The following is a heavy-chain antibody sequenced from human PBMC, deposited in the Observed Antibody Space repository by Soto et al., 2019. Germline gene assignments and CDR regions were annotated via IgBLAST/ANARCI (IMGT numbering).Heavy chain of an antibody. CDR1: GYTFTSYY. Sequence: LKVSCKASGYTFTSYYMHWVRQAPGQGLEWMGIINPSGGSTSYAQKFQGRVTMTRDTSTSTVYMELSSLRSEDTAVYYCAREGRQGSHSSYYYYGMDVWGQGTTVTVSS. CDR2: INPSGGST. CDR3: AREGRQGSHSSYYYYGMDV. J-gene: IGHJ6*02. D-gene: IGHD3-10*01. V-gene: IGHV1-46*01.